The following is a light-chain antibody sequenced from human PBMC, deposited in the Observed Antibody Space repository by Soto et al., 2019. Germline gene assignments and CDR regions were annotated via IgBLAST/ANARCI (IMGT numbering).Light chain of an antibody. CDR2: GES. Sequence: EIVLTQSPGTLSLSPGERATLSCRASQSVSSSNLAWYQQKPGQAPRLLMYGESNRATGIPDRFSGGGSGTDFTLTISRMEPEDFAAYYCQQYGRSPLSFGGGTKVDIK. CDR3: QQYGRSPLS. CDR1: QSVSSSN. J-gene: IGKJ4*01. V-gene: IGKV3-20*01.